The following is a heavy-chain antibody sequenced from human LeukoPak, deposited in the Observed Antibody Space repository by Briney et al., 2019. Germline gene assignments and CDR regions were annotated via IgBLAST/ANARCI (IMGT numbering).Heavy chain of an antibody. CDR3: ARDSALDGMDV. V-gene: IGHV4-59*01. J-gene: IGHJ6*02. Sequence: SETLSLTCTVSGGSISSYYWSWIRQPPGKGLEWIGYIYYSGSTNYNPSLKSRVTISVDTSKNQFSLKLSSVTAADTAVYYCARDSALDGMDVWGQGTKVTVSS. CDR1: GGSISSYY. D-gene: IGHD3-10*01. CDR2: IYYSGST.